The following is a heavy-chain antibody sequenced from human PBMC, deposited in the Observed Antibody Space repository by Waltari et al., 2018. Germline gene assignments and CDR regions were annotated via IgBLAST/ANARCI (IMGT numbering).Heavy chain of an antibody. J-gene: IGHJ3*02. CDR3: ARRDVDTAMVTRDDAFDI. CDR1: GYSFTSYW. V-gene: IGHV5-51*03. Sequence: EVQLVQSGAEVKKPGESLKISCKGSGYSFTSYWIGWVRQMPGKGLEWMGIIYPGDSDTRYSPSFQGQVTISADKSISTAYLQWSSLKASDTAMYYCARRDVDTAMVTRDDAFDIWGQGTMVTVSS. D-gene: IGHD5-18*01. CDR2: IYPGDSDT.